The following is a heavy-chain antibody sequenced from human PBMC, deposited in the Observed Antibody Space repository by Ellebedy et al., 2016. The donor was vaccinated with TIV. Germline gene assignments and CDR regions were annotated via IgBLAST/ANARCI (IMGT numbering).Heavy chain of an antibody. Sequence: GESLKISCAASGFTFSDYGMHWVRRTPGKGLEWVANIKEDGSEAYYVDSVKGRFTISRDNAKNSLYLQMSNLRAEDTAVFYCARAGGRHSTGSGFYWGQGTRVTVST. CDR2: IKEDGSEA. CDR1: GFTFSDYG. D-gene: IGHD2-2*01. CDR3: ARAGGRHSTGSGFY. V-gene: IGHV3-7*03. J-gene: IGHJ4*02.